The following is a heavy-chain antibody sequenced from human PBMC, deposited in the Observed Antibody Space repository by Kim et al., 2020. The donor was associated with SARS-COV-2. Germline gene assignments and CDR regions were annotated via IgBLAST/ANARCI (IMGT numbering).Heavy chain of an antibody. D-gene: IGHD5-18*01. CDR1: GGSISSSNW. CDR2: IYHSGST. J-gene: IGHJ3*02. CDR3: ARGSGYSYVSDAFDI. Sequence: SETLSLTCAVSGGSISSSNWWSWVRQPPGKGLEWIGEIYHSGSTNYNPSLKSRVTISVDKSKNQFSLKLSSVTAADTAVYYCARGSGYSYVSDAFDIWGQETMVTVSS. V-gene: IGHV4-4*02.